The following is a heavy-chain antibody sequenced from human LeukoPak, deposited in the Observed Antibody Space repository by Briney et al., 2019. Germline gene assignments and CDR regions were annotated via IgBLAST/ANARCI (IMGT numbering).Heavy chain of an antibody. Sequence: GRSLRLSCAASGFTFSSYGMHWVRQAPGKGLEWVAVIWYDGSNKYYADSVKGRFTISRDNSKNTLYLQMDSLRAEDTAVYYCAREGSITMVRGVLHYFDYWGQGTLVTVSS. CDR1: GFTFSSYG. CDR2: IWYDGSNK. V-gene: IGHV3-33*01. D-gene: IGHD3-10*01. CDR3: AREGSITMVRGVLHYFDY. J-gene: IGHJ4*02.